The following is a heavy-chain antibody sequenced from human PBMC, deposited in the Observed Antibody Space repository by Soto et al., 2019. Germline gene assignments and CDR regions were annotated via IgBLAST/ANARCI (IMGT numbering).Heavy chain of an antibody. V-gene: IGHV3-30*18. J-gene: IGHJ4*02. CDR3: AKDRMGAGVRGYFDY. D-gene: IGHD3-10*01. CDR2: IIYDGSTK. Sequence: QVQLVESGGGVVQPGRSLRLSCAASGFTFSSYGMHWVRQAPGKGLEWVAVIIYDGSTKYYADSVKGRFTISRDNSKSTLYLQMNRLRGEDTGVYYCAKDRMGAGVRGYFDYWGQGTRVTVSS. CDR1: GFTFSSYG.